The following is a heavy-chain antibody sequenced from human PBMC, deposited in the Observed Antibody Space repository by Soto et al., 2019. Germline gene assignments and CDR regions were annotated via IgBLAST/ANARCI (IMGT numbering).Heavy chain of an antibody. J-gene: IGHJ6*02. Sequence: ASVKVSCKASGCTFSSYAISWVRQAPGQGLEWVGGIIPIFGTANYAQKFQGRVTITADKSTSTAYMELSSLRSEDTAVYYCARHRRRGSGYSYVDSPNYYSGMAAWAKGPRSPSP. CDR2: IIPIFGTA. CDR3: ARHRRRGSGYSYVDSPNYYSGMAA. CDR1: GCTFSSYA. D-gene: IGHD3-22*01. V-gene: IGHV1-69*06.